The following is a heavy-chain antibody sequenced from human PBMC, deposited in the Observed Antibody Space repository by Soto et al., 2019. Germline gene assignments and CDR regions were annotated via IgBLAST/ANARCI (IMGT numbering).Heavy chain of an antibody. V-gene: IGHV5-51*01. CDR3: ARQHYCTNGVCSFNWFDP. J-gene: IGHJ5*02. CDR2: IYPGDSDT. Sequence: PGASLKISCQGSGYSFTSYWIGWVRQMPGKGLEWMGIIYPGDSDTRYSPSFQGQVTISADKSISTAYLQWSSLKASDTAMYYCARQHYCTNGVCSFNWFDPWGQGTLVTVSS. CDR1: GYSFTSYW. D-gene: IGHD2-8*01.